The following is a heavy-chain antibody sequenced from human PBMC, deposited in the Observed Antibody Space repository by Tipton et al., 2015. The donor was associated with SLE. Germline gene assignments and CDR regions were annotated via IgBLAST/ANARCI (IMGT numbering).Heavy chain of an antibody. D-gene: IGHD6-13*01. CDR1: GFTFSSYA. J-gene: IGHJ4*02. CDR3: AREGAAAGPDY. V-gene: IGHV3-7*05. CDR2: IKQDGSEK. Sequence: GSLRLSCAASGFTFSSYAMSWVRQAPGKGLEWVANIKQDGSEKYYVDSVKGRFTISRDNAKNSLYLQMNSLRAEDTAVYYCAREGAAAGPDYWGQGTLVTVSS.